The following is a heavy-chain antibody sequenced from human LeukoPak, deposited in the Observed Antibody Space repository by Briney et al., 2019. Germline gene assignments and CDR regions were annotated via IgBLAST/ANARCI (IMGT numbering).Heavy chain of an antibody. CDR3: ARGSDYGDYFPK. CDR2: IIPIFGTA. V-gene: IGHV1-69*05. Sequence: ASVKVSCKASGCTFSSYAISWVRQAPGQGLEWMGRIIPIFGTANYAQKFQGRVTITTDESTSTAYMELSSLRSEDTAVYYCARGSDYGDYFPKWGQGTLVTVSS. CDR1: GCTFSSYA. D-gene: IGHD4-17*01. J-gene: IGHJ1*01.